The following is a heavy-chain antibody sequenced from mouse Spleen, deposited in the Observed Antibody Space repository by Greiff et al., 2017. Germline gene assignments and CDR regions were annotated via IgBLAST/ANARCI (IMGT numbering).Heavy chain of an antibody. CDR2: ISSGGGST. Sequence: EVQLVESGGGLVKRGGSLKLSCAASGVTFSSYYMSWVRQTPEKRLEWVATISSGGGSTYYPDSVKGRFTISRDNAKNTLYLQMSSLNSEDTAVYYCARPHYDGWFAYWGQGTLVTVSA. D-gene: IGHD1-2*01. V-gene: IGHV5-12-1*01. J-gene: IGHJ3*01. CDR3: ARPHYDGWFAY. CDR1: GVTFSSYY.